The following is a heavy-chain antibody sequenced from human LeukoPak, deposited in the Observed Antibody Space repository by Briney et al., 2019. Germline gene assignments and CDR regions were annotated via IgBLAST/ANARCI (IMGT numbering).Heavy chain of an antibody. D-gene: IGHD3-10*01. CDR2: IYHSGTT. CDR3: ARKENVYYYFDY. V-gene: IGHV4-30-2*01. J-gene: IGHJ4*02. Sequence: SETLSLTCDVSGGSISSGLYSWSWIRQPPGKGLEWIGYIYHSGTTYYNPSLQSRVTMSVDTSRNQFSLKLSSVTAVDTAVYYCARKENVYYYFDYWGQGTLVTVSS. CDR1: GGSISSGLYS.